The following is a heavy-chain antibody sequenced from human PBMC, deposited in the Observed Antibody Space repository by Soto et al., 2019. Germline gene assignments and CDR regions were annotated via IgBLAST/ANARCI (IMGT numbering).Heavy chain of an antibody. Sequence: SETLSLTCTVSGGSISNGYYYWSWIRQPPGKGLEWIGFIYYSGSTKYNPSLESRVTISVDTSKNQFSLKLSSVTTADTAVYYCARESAGSGKNNWFDPWGQGTLVTVS. CDR2: IYYSGST. D-gene: IGHD3-10*01. J-gene: IGHJ5*02. V-gene: IGHV4-61*01. CDR1: GGSISNGYYY. CDR3: ARESAGSGKNNWFDP.